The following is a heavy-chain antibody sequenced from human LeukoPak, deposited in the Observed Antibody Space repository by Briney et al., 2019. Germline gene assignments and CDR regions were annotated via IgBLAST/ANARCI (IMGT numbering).Heavy chain of an antibody. CDR1: GGSISSSNW. D-gene: IGHD2-15*01. J-gene: IGHJ5*02. Sequence: SETLSLTCAVSGGSISSSNWWSWVRQPPGKGLEWIGEIYHSGSTNYNPSLKSRVTISVDKSKNQFSLKLSSVTAADTAVYYCAAYCSGGSCYSGWFDPWGQGTLVTVSS. CDR2: IYHSGST. V-gene: IGHV4-4*02. CDR3: AAYCSGGSCYSGWFDP.